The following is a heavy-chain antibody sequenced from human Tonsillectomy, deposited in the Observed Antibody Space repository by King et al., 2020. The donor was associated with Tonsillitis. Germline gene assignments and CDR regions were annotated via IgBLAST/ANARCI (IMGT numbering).Heavy chain of an antibody. CDR3: ARAGYSGYDWDFDH. J-gene: IGHJ4*02. CDR2: ISSGSDYI. D-gene: IGHD5-12*01. CDR1: GFTFSRYS. V-gene: IGHV3-21*01. Sequence: VQLVESGGGLVKPGGSLRVSCAASGFTFSRYSMNWVRQAPGKGLEWVSSISSGSDYIYYADLVKGRFTISRDDAKNSVYLQMNSLRAEDTAVYFCARAGYSGYDWDFDHWGQGTLVTVSS.